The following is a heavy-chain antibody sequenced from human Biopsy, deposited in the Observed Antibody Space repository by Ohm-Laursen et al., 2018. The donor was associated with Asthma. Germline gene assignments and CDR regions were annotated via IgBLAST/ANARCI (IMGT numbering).Heavy chain of an antibody. CDR2: ISYDGSNK. CDR1: GFTFSSYA. V-gene: IGHV3-30-3*01. CDR3: ARDLHTTNHLGELSEGFDY. J-gene: IGHJ4*02. D-gene: IGHD3-16*02. Sequence: SLRLSCAASGFTFSSYAMHWARQAPGKGLEWVAVISYDGSNKYYADSVKGRFTISRDNSKNTLYLQMNSLRAEDTAVYYCARDLHTTNHLGELSEGFDYWGQGTLVTVSS.